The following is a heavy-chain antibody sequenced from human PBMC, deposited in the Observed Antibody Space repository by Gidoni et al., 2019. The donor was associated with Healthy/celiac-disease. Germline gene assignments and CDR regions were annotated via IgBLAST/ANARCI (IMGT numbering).Heavy chain of an antibody. CDR3: ARTPIVVVPAANFHYYYMDV. Sequence: QVTLRESGPAQVKPTQTLTLTCTFSGFPRSTSGTCVSWIRQPPGKALEWLARLDWDDDKYYSTSLKTRLTISNDTSKNQVVLTMTNMDPVDTATYYCARTPIVVVPAANFHYYYMDVWGKRDHGHRLL. CDR2: LDWDDDK. D-gene: IGHD2-2*01. CDR1: GFPRSTSGTC. J-gene: IGHJ6*03. V-gene: IGHV2-70*15.